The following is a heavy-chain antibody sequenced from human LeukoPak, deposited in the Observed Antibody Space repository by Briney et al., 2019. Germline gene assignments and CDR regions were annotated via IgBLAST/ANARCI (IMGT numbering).Heavy chain of an antibody. Sequence: GRSLRLSCAASGFAFSSNAMHWVRQAPCKGLEWVAIVSYDGGTKYYADSVKGRFSISGDNSKSTLYLQMNSLRVEDTAVYYCARDGNWNLDYWGQGTLVTVSS. V-gene: IGHV3-30-3*01. CDR1: GFAFSSNA. CDR2: VSYDGGTK. J-gene: IGHJ4*02. D-gene: IGHD1-1*01. CDR3: ARDGNWNLDY.